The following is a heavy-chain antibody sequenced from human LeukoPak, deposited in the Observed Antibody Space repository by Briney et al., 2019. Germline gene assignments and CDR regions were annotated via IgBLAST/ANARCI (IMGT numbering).Heavy chain of an antibody. D-gene: IGHD1-7*01. V-gene: IGHV1-69*13. Sequence: GASVKVSCKASGYTFTSYGISWVRQAPGQGLEWMGGIIPIFGTANYAQKFQGRVTITADESTSTAYMELSSLRSGDTAVYYCAVRITETTEGVDYWGQGTLVTVSS. CDR2: IIPIFGTA. CDR1: GYTFTSYG. J-gene: IGHJ4*02. CDR3: AVRITETTEGVDY.